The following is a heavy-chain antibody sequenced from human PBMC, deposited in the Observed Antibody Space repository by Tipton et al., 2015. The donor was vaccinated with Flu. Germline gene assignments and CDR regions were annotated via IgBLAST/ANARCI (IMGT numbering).Heavy chain of an antibody. J-gene: IGHJ4*02. D-gene: IGHD2-15*01. CDR2: LYAGGNA. V-gene: IGHV3-66*01. CDR3: AKDRILRY. Sequence: SLRLSCAASGFTVSSNYMSWVRQAPGKGLEWVSVLYAGGNAYYADSVRGRCTISRDSSENTLFLQMDSLRAEDTAVYYCAKDRILRYWGQGTLVTVSS. CDR1: GFTVSSNY.